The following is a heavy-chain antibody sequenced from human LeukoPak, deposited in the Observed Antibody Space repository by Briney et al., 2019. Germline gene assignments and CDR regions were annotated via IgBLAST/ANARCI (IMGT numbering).Heavy chain of an antibody. Sequence: GGSLRLSCAASGFTFSTYAMGWVRQAPGKGLEWVSSIKGGGGDPFYIDSVRGWFTISRDNSKRTLFLQLNSLRAEDSAVYYCAKGGHGFQPFYGWGQGTLVTVSS. CDR3: AKGGHGFQPFYG. CDR2: IKGGGGDP. J-gene: IGHJ4*02. D-gene: IGHD5-24*01. V-gene: IGHV3-23*01. CDR1: GFTFSTYA.